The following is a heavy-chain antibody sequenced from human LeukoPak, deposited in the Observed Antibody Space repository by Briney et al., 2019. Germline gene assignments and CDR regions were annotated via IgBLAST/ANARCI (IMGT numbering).Heavy chain of an antibody. D-gene: IGHD3-22*01. CDR3: ARRGTSLVVIQFDP. J-gene: IGHJ5*02. CDR1: GFTFSSYS. V-gene: IGHV3-7*01. Sequence: GGSLRLSCAASGFTFSSYSMNWVRQAPGKGLEWVANINQDASDEHYADSVKGRFTISRDNAKSSLYLEMSSLRVEDTAIYYCARRGTSLVVIQFDPWGQGTQVTVSS. CDR2: INQDASDE.